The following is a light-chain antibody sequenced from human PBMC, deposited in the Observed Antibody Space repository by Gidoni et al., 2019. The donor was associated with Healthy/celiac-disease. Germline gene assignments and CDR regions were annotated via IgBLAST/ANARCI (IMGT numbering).Light chain of an antibody. Sequence: SSELTQDPAVSVALGQTVRITCQGDSLRSYYASWYQQKPGQAPVLVIYGKNNRPSGIPDRFSGSSSGNTASLTITGAQAEDEADYYCNSRDSSGRVFGGGTKLTX. J-gene: IGLJ3*02. V-gene: IGLV3-19*01. CDR3: NSRDSSGRV. CDR2: GKN. CDR1: SLRSYY.